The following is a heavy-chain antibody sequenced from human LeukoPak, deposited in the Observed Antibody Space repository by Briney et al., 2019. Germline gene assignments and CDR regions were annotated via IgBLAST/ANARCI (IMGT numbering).Heavy chain of an antibody. V-gene: IGHV4-61*02. CDR2: IYTSGST. Sequence: PSQTLSLTCTVSGGSISSGSYYWSWIRQPAGKGLEWIGRIYTSGSTNYNPSLKSRVTISVDTSRNQFSLKLCSVTAADTAVYYCARRSIAARPDAFDIWGQGTMVTVSS. D-gene: IGHD6-6*01. J-gene: IGHJ3*02. CDR3: ARRSIAARPDAFDI. CDR1: GGSISSGSYY.